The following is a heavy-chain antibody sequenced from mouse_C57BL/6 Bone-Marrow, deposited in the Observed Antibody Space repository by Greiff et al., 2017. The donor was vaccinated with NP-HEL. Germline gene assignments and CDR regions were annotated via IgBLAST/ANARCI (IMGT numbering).Heavy chain of an antibody. Sequence: QVQLQQSGAELARPGASVKLSCKASGYTFTSYGISWVKQRTGQGLEWIGEIYPRSGNTYYNEKLKGKATLTADKSSSTAYMELLGLTSEDSAVYFCARRDGSFAMDYWGQGASVTVSS. V-gene: IGHV1-81*01. CDR3: ARRDGSFAMDY. J-gene: IGHJ4*01. D-gene: IGHD2-3*01. CDR1: GYTFTSYG. CDR2: IYPRSGNT.